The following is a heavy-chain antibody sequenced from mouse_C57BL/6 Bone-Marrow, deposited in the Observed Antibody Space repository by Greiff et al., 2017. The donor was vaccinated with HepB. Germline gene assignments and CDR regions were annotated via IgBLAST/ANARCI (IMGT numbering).Heavy chain of an antibody. CDR3: ARRGWLLRYFDV. Sequence: VQLQQPGAELVKPGASVKLSCKASGYTFTSYWMHWVKQRPGQGLEWIGMFHPNSGSTNYNEKFKSKATLTVDKSSSTAYMQLSSLTSEDSAVYYCARRGWLLRYFDVWGTGTTVTVSS. CDR1: GYTFTSYW. J-gene: IGHJ1*03. CDR2: FHPNSGST. V-gene: IGHV1-64*01. D-gene: IGHD2-3*01.